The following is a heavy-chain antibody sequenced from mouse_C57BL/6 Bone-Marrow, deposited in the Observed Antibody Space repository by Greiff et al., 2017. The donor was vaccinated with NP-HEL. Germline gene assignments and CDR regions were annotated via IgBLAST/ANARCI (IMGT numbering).Heavy chain of an antibody. V-gene: IGHV1-50*01. CDR2: IDPSDSYT. CDR3: ARKAYYGRSYGFAY. J-gene: IGHJ3*01. CDR1: GYTFTTSW. Sequence: VQLQQPGAELVKPGASVKLSCKASGYTFTTSWMQWVKQRPGQGLAWIGAIDPSDSYTNYNPKFTGTATLTVDTASSTAYMQLSSLTAEDSAVYYCARKAYYGRSYGFAYWGQGTLVTVSA. D-gene: IGHD1-1*01.